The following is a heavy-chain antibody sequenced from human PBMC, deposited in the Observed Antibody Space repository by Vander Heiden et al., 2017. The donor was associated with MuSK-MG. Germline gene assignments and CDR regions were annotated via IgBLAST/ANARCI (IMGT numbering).Heavy chain of an antibody. J-gene: IGHJ4*02. Sequence: EVQLVESGGGLVQPGRSLRLSCAASGFTFDDYAMHWVRQAPGKGLEWVSGISWNSGSIGYADSVKGRFTISRDNAKNSLYLQMNSLRAEDTTLYYCAKARGVVADVFDYWGQGTLVTVSS. CDR1: GFTFDDYA. CDR3: AKARGVVADVFDY. CDR2: ISWNSGSI. D-gene: IGHD2-15*01. V-gene: IGHV3-9*01.